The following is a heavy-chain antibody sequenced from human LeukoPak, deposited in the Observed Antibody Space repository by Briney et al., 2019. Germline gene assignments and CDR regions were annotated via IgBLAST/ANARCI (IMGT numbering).Heavy chain of an antibody. CDR2: IIPIFGTA. J-gene: IGHJ4*02. V-gene: IGHV1-69*13. CDR3: ARDGRRGEDYDILTGYYAFDY. D-gene: IGHD3-9*01. Sequence: SVKVSCKAFGGTFSSYAISWVRQAPGQGLEWMGGIIPIFGTANYAQKFQGRVTITADESTSTAYMELSSLRSEDTAVYYCARDGRRGEDYDILTGYYAFDYWGQGTLVTVSS. CDR1: GGTFSSYA.